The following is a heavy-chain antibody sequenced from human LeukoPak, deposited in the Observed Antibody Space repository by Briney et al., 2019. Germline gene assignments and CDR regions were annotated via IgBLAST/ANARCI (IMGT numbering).Heavy chain of an antibody. CDR3: ARGRVGGNY. V-gene: IGHV4-59*01. D-gene: IGHD2-15*01. CDR1: GGSISSYY. CDR2: IYYSGIT. J-gene: IGHJ4*02. Sequence: KPSETLSLTCTVSGGSISSYYWSWLRQPPGKGLEWIGFIYYSGITDYNPSLKSRITISVDTSKNQFSLKLTSVTAADTAVYYCARGRVGGNYWGQGTLVTVSS.